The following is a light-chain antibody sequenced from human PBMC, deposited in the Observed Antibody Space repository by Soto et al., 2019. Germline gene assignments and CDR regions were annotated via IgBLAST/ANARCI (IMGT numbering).Light chain of an antibody. V-gene: IGKV3-11*01. J-gene: IGKJ5*01. CDR1: QSVSIS. CDR2: DAS. Sequence: LAQARTMLSLSPAELATSSCGAIQSVSISLAWYQQKPGQAPRLLIYDASNRATGVPARFSGSGSGTDFTLTVSSLEPEDFALYYCQQRSNWPPEITFGQGTRLEIK. CDR3: QQRSNWPPEIT.